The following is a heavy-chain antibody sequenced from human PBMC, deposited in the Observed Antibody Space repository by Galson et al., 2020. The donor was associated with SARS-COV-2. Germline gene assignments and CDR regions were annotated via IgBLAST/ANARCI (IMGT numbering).Heavy chain of an antibody. J-gene: IGHJ4*02. D-gene: IGHD6-19*01. V-gene: IGHV4-39*01. CDR2: AYYSGST. CDR1: GDSIISSSYY. Sequence: SETLSLTCTVSGDSIISSSYYWAWIRQPPEEGLEWIGTAYYSGSTYYNPSLKSRVTISVDKSKNQFSLRLSSVTATDTAVYFCARLTGRISGWPLDHWGQGTLVTVSS. CDR3: ARLTGRISGWPLDH.